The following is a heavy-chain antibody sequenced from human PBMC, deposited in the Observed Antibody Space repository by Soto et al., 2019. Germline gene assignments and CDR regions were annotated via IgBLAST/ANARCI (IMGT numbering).Heavy chain of an antibody. CDR3: ARGYPYDYGDYLSSYYYYYMDV. J-gene: IGHJ6*03. CDR1: GGSISSYY. D-gene: IGHD4-17*01. Sequence: SETLSLTCTVSGGSISSYYWSWIRQPPGKGLEWIGYIYYSGSTNYNPSLKSRGTISVDNSTNQFSLKLSSGTAADTAVYYCARGYPYDYGDYLSSYYYYYMDVWGKGTTVTVSS. V-gene: IGHV4-59*01. CDR2: IYYSGST.